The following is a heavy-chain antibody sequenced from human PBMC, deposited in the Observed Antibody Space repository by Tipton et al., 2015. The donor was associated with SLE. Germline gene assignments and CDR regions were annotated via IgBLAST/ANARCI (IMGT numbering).Heavy chain of an antibody. CDR1: GFTFSNAW. Sequence: SLRLSCAASGFTFSNAWMNWVRQAPGKGLEWVAFIRYDGSNKYYADSVKGRFTISRDNSKNTLYLQMNSLRAEDTAVYYCAKDRGDIVVVVAPGDAFDIWGQGTMVTVSS. CDR2: IRYDGSNK. CDR3: AKDRGDIVVVVAPGDAFDI. J-gene: IGHJ3*02. D-gene: IGHD2-15*01. V-gene: IGHV3-30*02.